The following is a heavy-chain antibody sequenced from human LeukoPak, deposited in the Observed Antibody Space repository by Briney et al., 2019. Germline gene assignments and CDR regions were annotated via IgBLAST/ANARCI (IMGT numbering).Heavy chain of an antibody. CDR2: VFSGGSNQ. V-gene: IGHV3-30*02. D-gene: IGHD4-11*01. CDR1: SFLFSHFG. CDR3: AKDAERGFDYSNSLEK. J-gene: IGHJ4*02. Sequence: GGSLRLSCAASSFLFSHFGMHWVRQAPGKGLEWVAFVFSGGSNQYYADSVKGLFTGSRDNSQNMVYLQMNSLRPDDTALYYCAKDAERGFDYSNSLEKWGQGTLVTVSS.